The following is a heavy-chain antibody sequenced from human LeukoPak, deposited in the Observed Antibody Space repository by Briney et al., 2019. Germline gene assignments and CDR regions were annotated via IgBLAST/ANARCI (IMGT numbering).Heavy chain of an antibody. V-gene: IGHV3-74*03. J-gene: IGHJ4*02. CDR2: INPDGSST. CDR1: GFTFSNYI. D-gene: IGHD1-26*01. CDR3: VRAVVGATDY. Sequence: GGSLRLSCAASGFTFSNYIINWVRQAPGKGLVWVSRINPDGSSTTYGDSVKGRFTISRDNAKNTLYLQMNSLRVEDTAVYYCVRAVVGATDYWGQGTLVTVSS.